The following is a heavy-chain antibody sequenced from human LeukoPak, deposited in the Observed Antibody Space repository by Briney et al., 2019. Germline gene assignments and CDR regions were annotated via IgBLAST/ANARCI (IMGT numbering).Heavy chain of an antibody. CDR1: GGTFSDYA. Sequence: SVKVSCRASGGTFSDYAISWVRQAPGQGLEWMGRIIPAFGVVDYAQRFQGRVTITTDESTSTAYMDLTSLRSEDTAVYYCARNAYEFDYWGQGTLVTVSS. CDR2: IIPAFGVV. D-gene: IGHD5-12*01. V-gene: IGHV1-69*05. CDR3: ARNAYEFDY. J-gene: IGHJ4*02.